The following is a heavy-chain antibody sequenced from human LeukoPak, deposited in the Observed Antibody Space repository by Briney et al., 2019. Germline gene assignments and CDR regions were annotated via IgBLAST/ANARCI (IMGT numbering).Heavy chain of an antibody. Sequence: GGSLRLSCQTSGFTFGNYAMSWVRQAQGKELEWISAISTNGVNTYYADSVKGRFTISRDNSKNTLYLQMNSLRAEDTAVYYCARVKGRRYCTNGVCYPFDYWGQGTLVTVSS. CDR3: ARVKGRRYCTNGVCYPFDY. CDR1: GFTFGNYA. D-gene: IGHD2-8*01. J-gene: IGHJ4*02. CDR2: ISTNGVNT. V-gene: IGHV3-23*01.